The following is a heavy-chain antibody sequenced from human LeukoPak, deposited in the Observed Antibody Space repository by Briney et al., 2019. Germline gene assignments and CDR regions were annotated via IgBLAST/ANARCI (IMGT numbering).Heavy chain of an antibody. J-gene: IGHJ5*02. Sequence: GGSLRLSCSASGFTFSNYAMNWFRQAPGKGLEYVSVIGPNGGDAYYADSVKGRFTISRDNSKNTLYLQMNSLRAEDTAVYYCAKAPPEAGNWFDPWGQGTLVTVSS. D-gene: IGHD6-19*01. CDR1: GFTFSNYA. CDR3: AKAPPEAGNWFDP. V-gene: IGHV3-64*04. CDR2: IGPNGGDA.